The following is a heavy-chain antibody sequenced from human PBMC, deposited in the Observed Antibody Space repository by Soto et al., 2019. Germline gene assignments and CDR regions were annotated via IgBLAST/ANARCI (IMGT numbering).Heavy chain of an antibody. CDR3: TGMVRGLGPADGYYYGMDV. CDR1: GFTFSGSA. Sequence: EVQLVESGGGLVQPGGSLKLSCAASGFTFSGSAMHWVRQASGKGLEWVGHIRSKANSYATAYAASVKGRFTISRDDSKNTAYLQMNSLKTEDTAVYYCTGMVRGLGPADGYYYGMDVWGQGTTVTVSS. J-gene: IGHJ6*02. D-gene: IGHD3-10*01. V-gene: IGHV3-73*01. CDR2: IRSKANSYAT.